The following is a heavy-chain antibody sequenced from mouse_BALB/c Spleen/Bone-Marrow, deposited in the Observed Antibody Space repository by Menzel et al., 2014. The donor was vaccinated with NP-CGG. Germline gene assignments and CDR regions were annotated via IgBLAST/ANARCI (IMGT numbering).Heavy chain of an antibody. CDR3: ARSYGNYDAMDF. J-gene: IGHJ4*01. CDR1: GYTFTTYW. V-gene: IGHV1-69*02. Sequence: VHLQQSGAELVKPGAPVKLSCKASGYTFTTYWMNWVKQRPGRGLEWIGKIDPSDSESHYSQKFKDKATLTVDKSSSTAYIQLSSLTSEDSAVYFCARSYGNYDAMDFWGQGTSVTVSS. D-gene: IGHD2-10*02. CDR2: IDPSDSES.